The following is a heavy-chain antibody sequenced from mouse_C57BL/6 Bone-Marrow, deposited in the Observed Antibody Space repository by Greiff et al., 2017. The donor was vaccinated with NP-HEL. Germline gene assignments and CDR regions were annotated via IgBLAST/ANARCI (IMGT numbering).Heavy chain of an antibody. CDR3: AREYYYGSSYGYFDV. D-gene: IGHD1-1*01. Sequence: EVQVVESGGGLVQSGRSLRLSCATSGFTFSDFYMEWVRQAPGKGLEWIAASRNKANDYTTEYSASVKGRFIVSRDTSQSILYLQMNALRAEDTAIYYCAREYYYGSSYGYFDVWGTGTTVTVSS. J-gene: IGHJ1*03. CDR2: SRNKANDYTT. V-gene: IGHV7-1*01. CDR1: GFTFSDFY.